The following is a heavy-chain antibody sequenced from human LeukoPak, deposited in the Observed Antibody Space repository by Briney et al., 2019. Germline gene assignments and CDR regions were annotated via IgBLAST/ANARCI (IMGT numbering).Heavy chain of an antibody. CDR1: TFTKAW. CDR2: IKSKTDGGTT. Sequence: GGSLRLSCVLSTFTKAWMNWVRQAPGKGLEWVGRIKSKTDGGTTDYAAPVKGRFTISRDDSKNTLYLQMNSLKTEDTAVYYCTTDGSLGDSSGPFWGQGTLVTVSS. J-gene: IGHJ4*02. V-gene: IGHV3-15*07. D-gene: IGHD3-22*01. CDR3: TTDGSLGDSSGPF.